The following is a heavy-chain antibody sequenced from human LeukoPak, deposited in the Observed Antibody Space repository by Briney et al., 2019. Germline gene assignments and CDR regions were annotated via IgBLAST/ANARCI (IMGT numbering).Heavy chain of an antibody. D-gene: IGHD3-3*01. CDR2: LYTGGGT. Sequence: GGSLRLSCAASGFTFSSYGMSWVRQAPGKGLQWVSVLYTGGGTDYADSVRGRFTISRDTSKNTLSLQMNSLRADDTAIYYCTRSGYRHPYHFDSWGQGTLVTVSS. J-gene: IGHJ4*02. V-gene: IGHV3-53*01. CDR1: GFTFSSYG. CDR3: TRSGYRHPYHFDS.